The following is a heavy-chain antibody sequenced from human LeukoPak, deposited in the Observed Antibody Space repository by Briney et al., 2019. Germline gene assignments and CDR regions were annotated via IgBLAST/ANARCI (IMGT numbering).Heavy chain of an antibody. V-gene: IGHV3-23*01. J-gene: IGHJ4*02. CDR1: GFTFSSYA. Sequence: GGSLRLSCAASGFTFSSYAMSWVRQAPGKGLEWVSAISDSGGSTYYADSVKGRFTISRDNSKNTLYLQMNSLRAEDTAVYYCAKPRGVTMVRGVIYDYWGQGTLVTVSS. D-gene: IGHD3-10*01. CDR3: AKPRGVTMVRGVIYDY. CDR2: ISDSGGST.